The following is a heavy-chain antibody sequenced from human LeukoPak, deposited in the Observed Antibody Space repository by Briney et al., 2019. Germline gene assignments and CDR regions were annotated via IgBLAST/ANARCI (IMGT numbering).Heavy chain of an antibody. D-gene: IGHD2-2*01. Sequence: GGSLRLSCAASGFTFSNAWMSWVRQAPGKGLEWVGRIKSKTDGGTTDYAAPVKGRSTISRDDSKNTLYLQMNSLKTEHTAVYYCTHLIVVVPAATAIDYWGQGTLATVSS. J-gene: IGHJ4*02. CDR3: THLIVVVPAATAIDY. CDR2: IKSKTDGGTT. V-gene: IGHV3-15*01. CDR1: GFTFSNAW.